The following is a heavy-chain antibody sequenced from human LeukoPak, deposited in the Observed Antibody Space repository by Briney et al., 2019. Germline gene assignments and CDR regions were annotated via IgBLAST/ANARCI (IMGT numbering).Heavy chain of an antibody. Sequence: SETLSLPCTVSGGSISSYYWSWIRQPPGKGLEWIGYIYYSGSTNYNPSLKSRVTISVDTSRNQFSLKLSSVTAADTAVYYCARDSAVAGTRYYYMDVWGKGTTVTVSS. CDR3: ARDSAVAGTRYYYMDV. D-gene: IGHD6-19*01. J-gene: IGHJ6*03. CDR2: IYYSGST. V-gene: IGHV4-59*01. CDR1: GGSISSYY.